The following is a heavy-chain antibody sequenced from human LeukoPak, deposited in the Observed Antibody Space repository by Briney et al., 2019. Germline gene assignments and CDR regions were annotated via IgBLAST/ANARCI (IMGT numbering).Heavy chain of an antibody. D-gene: IGHD3-10*01. Sequence: ASVKVSCEASGYTFTRHYIHWVRQAPGQGLEWMGWSNPYSGGTNYLQKFRGRVTLTRDTSISTAYMEVTGLTFDDTAVYYCARGGIRGIEAELDYWGQGTLVTVSS. V-gene: IGHV1-2*02. CDR2: SNPYSGGT. CDR1: GYTFTRHY. J-gene: IGHJ4*02. CDR3: ARGGIRGIEAELDY.